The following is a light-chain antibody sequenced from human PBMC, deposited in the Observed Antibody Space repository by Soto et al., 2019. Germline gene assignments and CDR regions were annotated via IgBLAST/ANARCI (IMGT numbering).Light chain of an antibody. CDR2: DAS. V-gene: IGKV3-11*01. CDR3: QQRSNWPPT. CDR1: QSVSSSF. Sequence: IVLTQSPGTLSLSPWERATLSCRASQSVSSSFLAWYQQRPGQAPRLLIYDASNRATGIPARFSGSGSGTGFTLTISSLEPEDFAVYYCQQRSNWPPTFGGGTKVDIK. J-gene: IGKJ4*01.